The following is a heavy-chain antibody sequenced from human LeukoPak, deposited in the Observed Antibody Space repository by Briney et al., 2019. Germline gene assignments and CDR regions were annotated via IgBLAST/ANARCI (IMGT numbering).Heavy chain of an antibody. CDR2: IAYNGRT. CDR3: ARSYNLNGIDD. J-gene: IGHJ4*02. V-gene: IGHV4-39*07. Sequence: PSETLSLTCTVSGGSINIGVYFWGWIRQPPGKGLEWIGTIAYNGRTYYNSSLKSRVTISIDISNIHFSLKLTSVTAADTAMYYCARSYNLNGIDDWGEGTLVTVPS. CDR1: GGSINIGVYF. D-gene: IGHD1-20*01.